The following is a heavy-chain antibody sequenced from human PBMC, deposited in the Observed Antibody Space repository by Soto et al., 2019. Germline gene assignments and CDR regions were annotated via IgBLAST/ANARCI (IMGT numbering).Heavy chain of an antibody. CDR2: IYSGGST. CDR3: ARDLSMWQQLAFDY. Sequence: PGGSLRLSCAASGFTVSSNYMSWVRQAPGKGLEWVSVIYSGGSTYYADSVKGRFTISRDNSKNTLYLQMNSLRAEDTAVYYCARDLSMWQQLAFDYWGQGTLVTAPQ. CDR1: GFTVSSNY. J-gene: IGHJ4*02. D-gene: IGHD6-13*01. V-gene: IGHV3-66*01.